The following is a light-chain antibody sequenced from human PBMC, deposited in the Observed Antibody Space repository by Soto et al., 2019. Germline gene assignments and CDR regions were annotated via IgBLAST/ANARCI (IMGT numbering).Light chain of an antibody. Sequence: QSVLTQPASVSGSPGQSITISCTGTSSDVGSYNLVSWYQQHPGKAPKLMIYEVSKRPSGVSNRFSGSKSDNTASLTISGLQAEDEADYYCCSYAGSSTFKVFGGGTKSPS. J-gene: IGLJ3*02. CDR3: CSYAGSSTFKV. CDR2: EVS. V-gene: IGLV2-23*02. CDR1: SSDVGSYNL.